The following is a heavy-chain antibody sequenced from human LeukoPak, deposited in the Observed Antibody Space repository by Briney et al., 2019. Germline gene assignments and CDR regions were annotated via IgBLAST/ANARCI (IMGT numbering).Heavy chain of an antibody. CDR1: GFSFGDNA. CDR3: SRVERSSINNYYYYIAV. D-gene: IGHD2-2*01. CDR2: SRSRAHGGTT. V-gene: IGHV3-49*03. J-gene: IGHJ6*03. Sequence: GGSLRLSCTGFGFSFGDNAMIWFRQSPGKGLEWVSLSRSRAHGGTTDYAASVMGRFTMSRDDSKNIAYLQMDSLETEDTAVYYCSRVERSSINNYYYYIAVWGKGTSVTVSS.